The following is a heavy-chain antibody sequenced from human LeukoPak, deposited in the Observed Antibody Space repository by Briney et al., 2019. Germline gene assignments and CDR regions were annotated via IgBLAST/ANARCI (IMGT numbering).Heavy chain of an antibody. V-gene: IGHV3-23*01. CDR1: GFTFSNYA. CDR2: ISGGGGPT. Sequence: GGSLRLSCAASGFTFSNYAMSWVRQAPGKGLEWVSAISGGGGPTYYADSVKGRFSLSRDNSKNTVFLEMNGLTVEDTAVYYCAREATWGQWYFDLWGQGAPVTVSS. D-gene: IGHD6-19*01. CDR3: AREATWGQWYFDL. J-gene: IGHJ4*02.